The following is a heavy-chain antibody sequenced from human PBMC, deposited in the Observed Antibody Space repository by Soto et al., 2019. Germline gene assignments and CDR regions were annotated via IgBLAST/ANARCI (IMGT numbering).Heavy chain of an antibody. CDR2: IYSGGST. J-gene: IGHJ6*02. D-gene: IGHD3-10*01. Sequence: EVQLVESGGGLIQPGGSLRLSCAASGFTVSSNYMSWVRQAPGKGLEWVSVIYSGGSTYYADSVKGRFTISRDNSKNTXYLQMNSLRAEDTAVYYCAREVVLWFGEKLGGMDVWGQGTTVTVSS. V-gene: IGHV3-53*01. CDR1: GFTVSSNY. CDR3: AREVVLWFGEKLGGMDV.